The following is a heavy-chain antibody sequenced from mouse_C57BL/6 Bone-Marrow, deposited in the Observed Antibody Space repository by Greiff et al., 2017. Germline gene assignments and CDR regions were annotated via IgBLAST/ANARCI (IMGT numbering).Heavy chain of an antibody. CDR2: IYPGDGDT. CDR1: GYAFSSSW. Sequence: QVQLQQSGPELVKPGASVKISCKASGYAFSSSWMNWVKQRPGTGLEWIGRIYPGDGDTNYNGKCKGKATLTADKSSSTAYMQLSSLTSEDSAVYFCARSDYYGSSRWYFDFWGTGTTVTVSS. J-gene: IGHJ1*03. V-gene: IGHV1-82*01. CDR3: ARSDYYGSSRWYFDF. D-gene: IGHD1-1*01.